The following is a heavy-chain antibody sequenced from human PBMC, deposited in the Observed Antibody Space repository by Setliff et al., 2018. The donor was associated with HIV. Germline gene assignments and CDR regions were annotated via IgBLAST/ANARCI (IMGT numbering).Heavy chain of an antibody. V-gene: IGHV1-18*01. D-gene: IGHD3-10*01. Sequence: ASVKVSCKASGYNFNSYGLNWVRQAPGQGLEWMGWISAYNGNTHYAQKLQGRVTMTTDTSTSTAYMELRSLRSDDTAVYYCARDYYGSGSYFILDYWGPGTLVTVSS. CDR2: ISAYNGNT. J-gene: IGHJ4*02. CDR1: GYNFNSYG. CDR3: ARDYYGSGSYFILDY.